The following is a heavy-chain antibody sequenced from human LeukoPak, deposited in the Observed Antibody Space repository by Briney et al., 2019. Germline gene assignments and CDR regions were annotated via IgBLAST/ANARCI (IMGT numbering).Heavy chain of an antibody. Sequence: GESLQISCKGSGYLFTNYWIGGVRQLPGKGLEWMGIIYPGDSDTRYSPSFQGQVTISADKSISTAYLQWSSLKASDTAMYYCARREGQQLVYWGQGTLVTVSS. CDR3: ARREGQQLVY. J-gene: IGHJ4*02. D-gene: IGHD6-13*01. V-gene: IGHV5-51*01. CDR2: IYPGDSDT. CDR1: GYLFTNYW.